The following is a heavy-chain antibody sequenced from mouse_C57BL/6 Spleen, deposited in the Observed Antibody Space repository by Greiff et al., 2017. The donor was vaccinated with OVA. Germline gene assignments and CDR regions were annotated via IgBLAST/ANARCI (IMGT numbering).Heavy chain of an antibody. Sequence: QVQLQQPGAELVMPGASVKLSCKASGYTFTSYCMHWVKQRPGQGLEWIGEIDPSDSYTNYNQKFKGKSTLTVDKSSSTAYMQRSSLTSEDSAVYYCARSSKGAMDYWGQGTSVTVSS. J-gene: IGHJ4*01. CDR1: GYTFTSYC. CDR3: ARSSKGAMDY. V-gene: IGHV1-69*01. D-gene: IGHD6-1*01. CDR2: IDPSDSYT.